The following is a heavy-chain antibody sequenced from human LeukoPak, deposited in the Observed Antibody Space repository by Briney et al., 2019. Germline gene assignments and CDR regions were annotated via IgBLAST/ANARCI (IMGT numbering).Heavy chain of an antibody. Sequence: PSETLSPTCTVSGGSISSYYWSWIRQPAGKGLEWIGRIYTSGSTNYNPSLKSRLTMSVDTSKNQFSLNLTSVTAADTAVYYCARGDKPGQGFDYWGQGTLVTVSS. CDR1: GGSISSYY. J-gene: IGHJ4*02. CDR2: IYTSGST. D-gene: IGHD2-15*01. CDR3: ARGDKPGQGFDY. V-gene: IGHV4-4*07.